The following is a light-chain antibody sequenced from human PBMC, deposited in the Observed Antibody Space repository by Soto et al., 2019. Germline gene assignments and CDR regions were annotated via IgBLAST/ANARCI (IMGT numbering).Light chain of an antibody. V-gene: IGKV3-20*01. CDR3: QHYGSSAL. CDR2: AS. Sequence: EIVLTQSPGTLSLSPGERATLSCRASQSVSDSYLAWYQQKPGQAPRLLIYASSRATGIPDRFSGSGSGTAFTLSISSLELEDFAVYYCQHYGSSALFGPGTRVVIK. CDR1: QSVSDSY. J-gene: IGKJ3*01.